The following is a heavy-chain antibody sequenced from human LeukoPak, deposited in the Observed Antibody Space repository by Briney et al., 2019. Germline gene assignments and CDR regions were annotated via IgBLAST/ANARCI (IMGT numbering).Heavy chain of an antibody. V-gene: IGHV1-3*03. CDR1: GYTFTSYA. J-gene: IGHJ6*03. CDR2: INAGNGNT. CDR3: ARRGIAVAGHYYYYYMDV. D-gene: IGHD6-19*01. Sequence: ASVKVSCKASGYTFTSYAMNWVRQAPGQRLEWMGWINAGNGNTKYSQEFQGRVTITRDTSASTAYMELSSLRSEDMAVYYCARRGIAVAGHYYYYYMDVWGKGTTVTVSS.